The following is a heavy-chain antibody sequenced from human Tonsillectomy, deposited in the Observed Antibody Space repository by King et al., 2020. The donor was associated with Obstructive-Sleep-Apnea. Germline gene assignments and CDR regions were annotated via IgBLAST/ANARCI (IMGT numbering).Heavy chain of an antibody. CDR2: IKQDGSVK. J-gene: IGHJ4*02. D-gene: IGHD3-16*01. V-gene: IGHV3-7*01. CDR3: AREYWGPDY. Sequence: VQLVESGGGLVQPGGSVRLSCGASGFTFSSYWMTWVRQAPGKGLEWVANIKQDGSVKNYEDSVKGRFTISRDNAKKSVFLTMNSLTAEDTAVYYCAREYWGPDYWGQGTLVTVSS. CDR1: GFTFSSYW.